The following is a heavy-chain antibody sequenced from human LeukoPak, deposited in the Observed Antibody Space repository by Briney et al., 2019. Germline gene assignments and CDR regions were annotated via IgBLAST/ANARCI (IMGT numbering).Heavy chain of an antibody. CDR2: TSYNGNT. CDR1: GYTFSNYG. V-gene: IGHV1-18*04. J-gene: IGHJ4*02. CDR3: ARHSGSGWQALGY. Sequence: SVKVSCTASGYTFSNYGISWVRQAPGLGLEWMGWTSYNGNTNYAQKFQGRVTMTTDTSTTTAYMELRSLESDDTAVYYCARHSGSGWQALGYWGQGTLVTVSS. D-gene: IGHD6-19*01.